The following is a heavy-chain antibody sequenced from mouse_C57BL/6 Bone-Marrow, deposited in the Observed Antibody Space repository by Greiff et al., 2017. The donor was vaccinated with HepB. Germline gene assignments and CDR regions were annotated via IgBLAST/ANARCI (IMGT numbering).Heavy chain of an antibody. J-gene: IGHJ2*01. Sequence: EVQRVESEGGLVQPGSSMKLSCTASGFTFSDYYMAWVRQVPEKGLEWVANINYDGSSTYYLDSLKSRFIISRDNAKNILYLQMSSLKSEDTATYYCARGLLRYFDYWGQGTTLTVSS. CDR2: INYDGSST. D-gene: IGHD1-1*01. CDR1: GFTFSDYY. CDR3: ARGLLRYFDY. V-gene: IGHV5-16*01.